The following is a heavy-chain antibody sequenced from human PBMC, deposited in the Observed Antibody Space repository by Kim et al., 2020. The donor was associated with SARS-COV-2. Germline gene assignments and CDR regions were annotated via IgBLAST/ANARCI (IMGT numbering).Heavy chain of an antibody. CDR1: GGSISSSNW. CDR2: IYHSGST. J-gene: IGHJ4*02. D-gene: IGHD3-3*01. V-gene: IGHV4-4*02. Sequence: SETLSLTCAVSGGSISSSNWWSWVRQHPGKELEWIVEIYHSGSTNYNPSLKSRVTISVDKSKNQFSLKLSSVTAADTAVYYCARSITIFGVVITFDYWGQGTLVTVSS. CDR3: ARSITIFGVVITFDY.